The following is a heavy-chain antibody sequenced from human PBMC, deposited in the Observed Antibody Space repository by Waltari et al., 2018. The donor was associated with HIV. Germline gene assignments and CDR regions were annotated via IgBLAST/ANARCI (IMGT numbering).Heavy chain of an antibody. J-gene: IGHJ6*02. Sequence: EVQLVESGGGLVQTGGCHRLSCSAYGFTLSSYWMHWVRQAPGKGLVWGSGINRVGSTIRYEASVKGRFTISRDNAKNTLYLQMNSLRAEDTALYYCSRGQYYSMDVWGQGTTVTVSS. D-gene: IGHD3-10*01. CDR1: GFTLSSYW. V-gene: IGHV3-74*01. CDR2: INRVGSTI. CDR3: SRGQYYSMDV.